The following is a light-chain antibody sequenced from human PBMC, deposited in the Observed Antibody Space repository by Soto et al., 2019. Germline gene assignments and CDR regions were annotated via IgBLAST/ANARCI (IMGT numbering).Light chain of an antibody. CDR3: QQRGNWL. Sequence: ELTQSPATLSLSPGERATLSCRASQSVGNYLAWYQQKPGQAPRLLIFDASNRATGIPARFSGSGSGTDFTLTISSLEPEDFAVYYCQQRGNWLFGQGTKVEIK. CDR2: DAS. V-gene: IGKV3-11*01. CDR1: QSVGNY. J-gene: IGKJ2*01.